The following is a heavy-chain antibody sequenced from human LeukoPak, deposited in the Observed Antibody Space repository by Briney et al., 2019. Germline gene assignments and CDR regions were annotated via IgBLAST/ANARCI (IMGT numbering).Heavy chain of an antibody. D-gene: IGHD6-6*01. J-gene: IGHJ5*02. CDR2: TIPIFGTA. CDR3: ARVEQLGGWFDP. V-gene: IGHV1-69*13. CDR1: GGTFSSYA. Sequence: SVKVSCKASGGTFSSYAISWVRQAPGQGLEWMGGTIPIFGTANYAQKFQGRVTITADESTSTAYMELSSLRSEDTAVYYCARVEQLGGWFDPWGQGTLVTVSS.